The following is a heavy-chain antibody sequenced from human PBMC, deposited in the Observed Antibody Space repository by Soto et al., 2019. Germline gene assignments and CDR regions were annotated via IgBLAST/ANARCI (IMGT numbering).Heavy chain of an antibody. V-gene: IGHV1-8*01. D-gene: IGHD6-13*01. CDR3: ARGLPTYSISWYKASGYYYGMDV. J-gene: IGHJ6*02. CDR2: MNPNSGNT. Sequence: QVQLVQSGAEVKKPGASVKVSCKASGYTFTSYDINWVRQATGQGLEWMGWMNPNSGNTGYAQKSQGRVTMTRNTSMSTAYMELSSLRSEDTAVYYCARGLPTYSISWYKASGYYYGMDVWGQGTTVTVSS. CDR1: GYTFTSYD.